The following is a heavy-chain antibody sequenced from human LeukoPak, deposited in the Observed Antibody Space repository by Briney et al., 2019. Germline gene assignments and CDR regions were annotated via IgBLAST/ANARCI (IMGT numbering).Heavy chain of an antibody. J-gene: IGHJ1*01. CDR3: ARDLMRYYDSSGYSGIQH. Sequence: GESLKISCKTSGYSFTSYYIHWVRQAPGQGLEWMGVINPSGGSTSYTQKFQGRVTMTRDTSTSTVYMELSSLTSEDTAVYYCARDLMRYYDSSGYSGIQHWGQGTLVTVSS. D-gene: IGHD3-22*01. V-gene: IGHV1-46*01. CDR1: GYSFTSYY. CDR2: INPSGGST.